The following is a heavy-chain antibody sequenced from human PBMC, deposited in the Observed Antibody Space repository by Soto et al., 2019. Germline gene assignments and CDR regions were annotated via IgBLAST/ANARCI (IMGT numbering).Heavy chain of an antibody. CDR1: GYTFTSYG. V-gene: IGHV1-18*01. CDR2: ISAYNGNT. CDR3: ARDYYYHSSFRWGFFDY. D-gene: IGHD3-22*01. J-gene: IGHJ4*02. Sequence: QVQLVQSGADVKKPGASVKVSCKASGYTFTSYGISWVRQAPGQGLEWMGWISAYNGNTNYAQKLQGRVTMPTDTSTSTAYMELRSLRSDDTAVYYCARDYYYHSSFRWGFFDYWGQGTLVTVSS.